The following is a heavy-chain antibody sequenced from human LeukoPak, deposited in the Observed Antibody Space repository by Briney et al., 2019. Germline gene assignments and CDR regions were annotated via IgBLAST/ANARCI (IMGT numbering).Heavy chain of an antibody. D-gene: IGHD5-18*01. V-gene: IGHV1-69*13. CDR2: IIPIFGTA. J-gene: IGHJ4*02. CDR1: GGTFSSYA. CDR3: ARTDGYSYGYLDY. Sequence: EASVNVSCTASGGTFSSYAISWVRQAPGQGLEWMGGIIPIFGTANYAQKFQGRVTITADESTSTAYMELSSLRSEDTAVYYCARTDGYSYGYLDYWGQGTLVTVSS.